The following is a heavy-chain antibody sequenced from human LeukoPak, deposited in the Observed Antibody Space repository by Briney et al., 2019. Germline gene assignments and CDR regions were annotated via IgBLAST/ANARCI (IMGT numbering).Heavy chain of an antibody. CDR2: IYWDDDK. V-gene: IGHV2-5*02. D-gene: IGHD6-19*01. CDR1: GFSLSTSGVG. Sequence: SGPTLVNPTQTLTLTCTFSGFSLSTSGVGVGWIRQPPGKALEWLALIYWDDDKRYSPSLKSRLTITKDTSKNQVVLTMTNTDPVDTATYYCAHRMRTTVAGTVAFDYWGQGTLVTVSS. CDR3: AHRMRTTVAGTVAFDY. J-gene: IGHJ4*02.